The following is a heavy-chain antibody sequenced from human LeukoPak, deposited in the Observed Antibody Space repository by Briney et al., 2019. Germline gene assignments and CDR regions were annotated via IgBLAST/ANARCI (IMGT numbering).Heavy chain of an antibody. V-gene: IGHV1-24*01. D-gene: IGHD3-22*01. Sequence: ASVKVSCKVSGYTLTELSMHWVRQAPGKGLEWMGGFDPEDGETIYAQKFQGRVTMSEDTSTSTVYMELSSLRSEDTAVYYCARDTSSGSPFDYWGQGTLVTVSS. CDR3: ARDTSSGSPFDY. CDR1: GYTLTELS. J-gene: IGHJ4*02. CDR2: FDPEDGET.